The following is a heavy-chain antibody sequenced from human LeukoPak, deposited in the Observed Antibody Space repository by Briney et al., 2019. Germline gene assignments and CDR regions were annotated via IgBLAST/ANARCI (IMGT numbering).Heavy chain of an antibody. CDR2: ISYDERGK. D-gene: IGHD3-16*01. Sequence: PGRSLSLSCAASGFGFNYYGMVWVRQSPGKGLEWVATISYDERGKHYADSVQGRFTISRDNSKSVLYLQLDYLRPEDTAVYYCSTDGTPKFEHWGQGTLVTVSS. V-gene: IGHV3-30*03. J-gene: IGHJ1*01. CDR1: GFGFNYYG. CDR3: STDGTPKFEH.